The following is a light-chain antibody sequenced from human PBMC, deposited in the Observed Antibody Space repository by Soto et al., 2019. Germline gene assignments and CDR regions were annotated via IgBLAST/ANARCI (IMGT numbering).Light chain of an antibody. CDR1: QTVSSSY. CDR3: QQYGPSPMYT. J-gene: IGKJ2*01. V-gene: IGKV3-20*01. Sequence: EIVLTQSPGTLSLSPGERATLSCRASQTVSSSYLAWYQQKPGQAPRLLIYGASTRATGIPGRFSGSASGTDFALTLSRLEPEDFAVYYCQQYGPSPMYTFGPGTNLEIK. CDR2: GAS.